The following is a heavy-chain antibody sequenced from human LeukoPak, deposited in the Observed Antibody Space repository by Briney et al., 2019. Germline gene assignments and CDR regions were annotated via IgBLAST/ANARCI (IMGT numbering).Heavy chain of an antibody. V-gene: IGHV1-2*02. CDR1: GYTFTGYY. CDR3: ARDPLWFDYYYMDV. Sequence: ASVKVSCKASGYTFTGYYMHWVRQAPGQGLEWMGWINPNSGGTNYAQKFQGRVTMTRDTSISTAYVELSRLRSDDTAVYYCARDPLWFDYYYMDVWGKGTTVTVSS. D-gene: IGHD3-10*01. J-gene: IGHJ6*03. CDR2: INPNSGGT.